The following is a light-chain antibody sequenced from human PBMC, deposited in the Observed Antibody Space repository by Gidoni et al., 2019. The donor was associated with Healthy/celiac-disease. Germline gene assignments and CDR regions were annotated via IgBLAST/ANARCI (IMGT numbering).Light chain of an antibody. J-gene: IGKJ4*01. CDR2: AAS. CDR3: QQRYSTPALT. V-gene: IGKV1-39*01. Sequence: IQMTQSPSSLSASVGDRVTITCRASQRSSSYLNWYQQKPGKAPKLLIYAASRLQSGVPSRFSGSGSGTDFTLTISSLQPEDCATYYCQQRYSTPALTFGGGTKVEIK. CDR1: QRSSSY.